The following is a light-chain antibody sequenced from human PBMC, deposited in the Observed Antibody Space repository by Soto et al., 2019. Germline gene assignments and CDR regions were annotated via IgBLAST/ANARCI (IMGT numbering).Light chain of an antibody. V-gene: IGKV3-20*01. CDR2: GAS. Sequence: EIVSTQSPGTVSLSPGERATLSCRASQSVSSTFLAWYQQKPGQAPRLLIYGASTRAAGIPDRFSGSGSGTDFTLTISRLEPEDFAVYYCQQYGNSKYIFGQGTKVEIK. CDR3: QQYGNSKYI. J-gene: IGKJ2*01. CDR1: QSVSSTF.